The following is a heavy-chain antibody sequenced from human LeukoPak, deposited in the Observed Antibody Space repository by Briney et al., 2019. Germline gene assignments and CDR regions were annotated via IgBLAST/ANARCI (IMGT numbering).Heavy chain of an antibody. J-gene: IGHJ4*02. CDR1: GGSFSGYY. Sequence: SETLSLTCAVYGGSFSGYYWSWIRQPPGKGLEWIGEINHSGSTNYNPSLKSRVTISVDTSKNQFSLKLSSVTAADTAVYYCARGRRQQLVRGFDHWGQGTLVTVSS. D-gene: IGHD6-13*01. V-gene: IGHV4-34*01. CDR3: ARGRRQQLVRGFDH. CDR2: INHSGST.